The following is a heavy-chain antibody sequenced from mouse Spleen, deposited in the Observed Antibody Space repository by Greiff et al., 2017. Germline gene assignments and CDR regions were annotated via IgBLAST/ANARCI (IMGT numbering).Heavy chain of an antibody. CDR1: GFTFSSYA. V-gene: IGHV5-9*04. CDR2: ISSGGGNT. J-gene: IGHJ4*01. CDR3: ARQNDGYYGAMDY. D-gene: IGHD2-3*01. Sequence: DVKLVESGGGLVKLGGSLKLSCAASGFTFSSYAMSWVRQTPEKRLEWVATISSGGGNTYYPDSVKGRFTISRDNAKNTLYLQMSSLKSEDTAMYYCARQNDGYYGAMDYWGQGTSVTVSS.